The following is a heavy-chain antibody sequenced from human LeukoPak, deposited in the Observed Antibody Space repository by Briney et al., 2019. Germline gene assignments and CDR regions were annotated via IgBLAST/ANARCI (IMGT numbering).Heavy chain of an antibody. D-gene: IGHD3-16*02. Sequence: ASVKVSCKASGYTFTGYYMHWVRQATGQGLEWMGWMNPNSGNTGYAQKFQGRVTMTRNTSISTAYMELSSLRSEDTAVYYCARGQVSYYDYVWGSYRQYYFDYWGQGTLVTVSS. V-gene: IGHV1-8*02. CDR3: ARGQVSYYDYVWGSYRQYYFDY. CDR2: MNPNSGNT. CDR1: GYTFTGYY. J-gene: IGHJ4*02.